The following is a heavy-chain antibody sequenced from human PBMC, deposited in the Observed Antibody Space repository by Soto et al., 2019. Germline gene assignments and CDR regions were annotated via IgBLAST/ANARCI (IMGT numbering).Heavy chain of an antibody. CDR3: AREGTVYYYYGMDV. CDR1: GFTFSSYA. V-gene: IGHV3-7*01. D-gene: IGHD1-1*01. Sequence: SGGSLRLSCAASGFTFSSYAMHWVRQAPGKGLEWVANIKQDGSEKYYVDSVKGRFTISRDNAKNSLYLQMNSLRAEDTAVYYCAREGTVYYYYGMDVWGQGTTVTVSS. CDR2: IKQDGSEK. J-gene: IGHJ6*02.